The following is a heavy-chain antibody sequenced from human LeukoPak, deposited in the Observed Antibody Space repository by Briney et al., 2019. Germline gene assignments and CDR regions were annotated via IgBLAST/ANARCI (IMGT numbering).Heavy chain of an antibody. V-gene: IGHV3-49*03. Sequence: GGSLRLSCTASGFTFGDYAMSWIRQAPGKGLEWVGFIRSKAYGETADYAASVKGRFTISRDDSKAIAYLQMNSLKAEDTAVYHCTRDRGAYNLYDYWGQGTLVTVSS. J-gene: IGHJ4*02. D-gene: IGHD1-1*01. CDR2: IRSKAYGETA. CDR3: TRDRGAYNLYDY. CDR1: GFTFGDYA.